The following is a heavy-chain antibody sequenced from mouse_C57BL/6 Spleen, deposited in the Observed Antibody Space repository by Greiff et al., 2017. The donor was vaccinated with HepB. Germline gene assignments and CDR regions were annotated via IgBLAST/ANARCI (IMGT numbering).Heavy chain of an antibody. Sequence: VQLQQSGAELVKPGASVKISCKASGYAFSSYWMNWVKQRPGKGLEWIGQIYPGDGDTNYNGKFKGKATLTADKSSSTAYMQLSSLTSEDSAVDFCAREGNYGTRGAMDYWGQGTSVTVSS. V-gene: IGHV1-80*01. D-gene: IGHD1-1*01. CDR3: AREGNYGTRGAMDY. J-gene: IGHJ4*01. CDR1: GYAFSSYW. CDR2: IYPGDGDT.